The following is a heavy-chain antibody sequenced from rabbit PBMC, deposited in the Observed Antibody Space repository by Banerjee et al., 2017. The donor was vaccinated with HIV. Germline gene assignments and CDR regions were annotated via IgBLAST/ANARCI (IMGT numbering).Heavy chain of an antibody. Sequence: QQQLEESGGGLVKPGGTLTLTCKASGIDFSGSGCMCWVRQAPGKGLEWIACIYTNSGSTYYASWAKGRFTISKTSSTTVTLQMTSLTAADTATYFCARDYINGYTDYVFNLWGPGTLVTVS. CDR1: GIDFSGSGC. J-gene: IGHJ4*01. CDR2: IYTNSGST. D-gene: IGHD6-1*01. V-gene: IGHV1S45*01. CDR3: ARDYINGYTDYVFNL.